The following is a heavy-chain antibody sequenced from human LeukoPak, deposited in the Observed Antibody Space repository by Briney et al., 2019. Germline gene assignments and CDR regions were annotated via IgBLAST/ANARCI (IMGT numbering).Heavy chain of an antibody. Sequence: PGGSLRLSCAGSGFTFSRYAMHWVRQAPGKGLEHVSGISSDGRRTYYADSVKGRSTISRDNSKHTLYLQMGSLRPEDMAVYHCACSWELLYPFDYWGQGTLVTVSS. V-gene: IGHV3-64*02. J-gene: IGHJ4*02. CDR1: GFTFSRYA. D-gene: IGHD1-26*01. CDR2: ISSDGRRT. CDR3: ACSWELLYPFDY.